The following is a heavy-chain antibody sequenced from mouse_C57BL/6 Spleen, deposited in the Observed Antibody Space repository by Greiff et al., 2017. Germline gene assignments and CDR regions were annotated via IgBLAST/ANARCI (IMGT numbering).Heavy chain of an antibody. J-gene: IGHJ3*01. CDR1: GFTFSSYA. D-gene: IGHD3-1*01. CDR3: ARDRD. Sequence: EVKLVESGGGLVKPGGSLKLSCAASGFTFSSYAMSWVRQTPEKRLEWVATISDGGSYTYYPDNVKGRFTISRDKAKNNLYLQMSHLKSEDTAMYYCARDRDWGQGTLVTVSA. CDR2: ISDGGSYT. V-gene: IGHV5-4*01.